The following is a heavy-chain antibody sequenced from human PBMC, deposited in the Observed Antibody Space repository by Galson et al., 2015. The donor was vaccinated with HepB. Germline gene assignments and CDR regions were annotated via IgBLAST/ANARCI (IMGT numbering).Heavy chain of an antibody. J-gene: IGHJ4*02. Sequence: SLRLSCAASGFTVSSNYMSWVRQAPGKGLEWVSVIYGGGSTNYADSVKGRFRISRDNSKNTLSLQMSSLRAEDTAVYYCARGTPYNFDTSGYFPLYYLDYWGQGTLVTVSS. V-gene: IGHV3-66*02. CDR3: ARGTPYNFDTSGYFPLYYLDY. CDR2: IYGGGST. D-gene: IGHD3-22*01. CDR1: GFTVSSNY.